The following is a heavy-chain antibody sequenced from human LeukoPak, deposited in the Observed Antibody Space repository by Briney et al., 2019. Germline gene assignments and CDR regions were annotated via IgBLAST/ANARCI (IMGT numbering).Heavy chain of an antibody. CDR1: GFTFSSYW. Sequence: GGSLRLSCAASGFTFSSYWMSWVRQAPGKGLEWVASIKQDGSEKYYVDSVKGRFTISRDNAKNSLYLQMNSLRAEDTAVYYCARDIYEYCSSTSCYYYYGMDVWGQGTTVTVSS. CDR3: ARDIYEYCSSTSCYYYYGMDV. CDR2: IKQDGSEK. V-gene: IGHV3-7*01. D-gene: IGHD2-2*01. J-gene: IGHJ6*02.